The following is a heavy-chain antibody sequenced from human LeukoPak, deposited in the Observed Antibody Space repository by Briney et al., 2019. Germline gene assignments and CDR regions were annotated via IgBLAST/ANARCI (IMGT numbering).Heavy chain of an antibody. CDR1: GFTFSSYG. Sequence: GRSLRLSCAASGFTFSSYGMHWVRQAPGKGLEWVAVIWYDGSKKYYGDSVKGRFTISRDNSKNTLYLQMNSLRAEDTAVYYCAKQRSGSYYVGLCDYWGQGTLVTVSS. CDR3: AKQRSGSYYVGLCDY. D-gene: IGHD1-26*01. J-gene: IGHJ4*02. CDR2: IWYDGSKK. V-gene: IGHV3-33*06.